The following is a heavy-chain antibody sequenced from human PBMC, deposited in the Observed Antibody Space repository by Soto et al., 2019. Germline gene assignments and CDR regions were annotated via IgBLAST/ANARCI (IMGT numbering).Heavy chain of an antibody. V-gene: IGHV1-69*04. CDR1: GGTFSSYT. CDR3: ARDYCSSTSCYLIVWFDP. D-gene: IGHD2-2*01. CDR2: IIPILGIA. Sequence: SVKVSCKASGGTFSSYTISWVRQAPGQGLEWMGRIIPILGIANYAQKFQGRVTITADKSTSTAYMELSSLRSEDTAVYYCARDYCSSTSCYLIVWFDPWGQGTLVTVSS. J-gene: IGHJ5*02.